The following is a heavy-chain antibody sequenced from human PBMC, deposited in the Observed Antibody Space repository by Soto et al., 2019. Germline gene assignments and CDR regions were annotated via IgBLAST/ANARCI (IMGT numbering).Heavy chain of an antibody. CDR1: GFSLSNYG. CDR2: IWHDGSIQ. V-gene: IGHV3-33*06. J-gene: IGHJ4*02. Sequence: GGSLRLSCAASGFSLSNYGMHWVRQAPGKGLEWVAVIWHDGSIQQYADSVKDRFTISRDNSKNTLYLQMNSLRAEDTAVYYCAKVWDVVVPAAIFDYWGQGTLVTVSS. CDR3: AKVWDVVVPAAIFDY. D-gene: IGHD2-2*01.